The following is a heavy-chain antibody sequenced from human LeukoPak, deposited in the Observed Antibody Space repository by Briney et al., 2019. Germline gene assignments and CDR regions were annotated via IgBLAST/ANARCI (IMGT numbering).Heavy chain of an antibody. J-gene: IGHJ4*02. D-gene: IGHD3-10*01. V-gene: IGHV3-20*04. CDR2: INWNGGST. CDR1: GFTFDDYG. Sequence: GGSLRLSCAASGFTFDDYGMSWVRHAPGKGLEWVSGINWNGGSTGYADSVKGRFTISRDNAKNSLYLQMNSLRAEDTAVYYCAGRGYYGSGSYGGYWGQGTLVTVSS. CDR3: AGRGYYGSGSYGGY.